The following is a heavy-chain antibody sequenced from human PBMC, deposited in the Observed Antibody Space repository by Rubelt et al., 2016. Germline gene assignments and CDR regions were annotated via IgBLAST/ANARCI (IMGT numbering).Heavy chain of an antibody. D-gene: IGHD2-15*01. Sequence: VQLVESGGGVVQPGRSLRLSCAASRFTFSSYAMHWVRQAPGKGLEWVSSISSSSSYIYYADSVKGRFIISRDNAKNSLYLQMNSLRDEDTAVYYCARDRLSYCSGGSCYGGSYWGQGTLVTVSS. CDR2: ISSSSSYI. J-gene: IGHJ4*02. CDR1: RFTFSSYA. CDR3: ARDRLSYCSGGSCYGGSY. V-gene: IGHV3-21*01.